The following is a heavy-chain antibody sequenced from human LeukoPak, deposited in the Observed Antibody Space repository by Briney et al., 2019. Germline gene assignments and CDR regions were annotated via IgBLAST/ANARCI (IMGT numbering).Heavy chain of an antibody. Sequence: KSGGSLRLSCATSGFTFSSFSMNWVRQAPGRGLEWVSSISPSGSAIFYAHSVKGRFTISRDNAKNSLYLQMNSLRAEDTALYFCASGIRERGFDSWGQGTLVTVSS. CDR3: ASGIRERGFDS. D-gene: IGHD1-1*01. J-gene: IGHJ4*02. V-gene: IGHV3-21*01. CDR1: GFTFSSFS. CDR2: ISPSGSAI.